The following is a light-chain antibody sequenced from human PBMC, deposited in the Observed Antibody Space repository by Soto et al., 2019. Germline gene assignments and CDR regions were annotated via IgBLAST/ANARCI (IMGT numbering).Light chain of an antibody. J-gene: IGKJ1*01. CDR3: QQYNHWPPWT. CDR2: EAS. Sequence: EVVMTQSPATVPVSLGGRVTLSCRPSQSVGSNLAWYQQKPGQPPRLLIYEASNRDTGVPTRFSGSGSGTVFTLTITSLQSEDFAVYYCQQYNHWPPWTFGQGTKVDIK. CDR1: QSVGSN. V-gene: IGKV3D-15*01.